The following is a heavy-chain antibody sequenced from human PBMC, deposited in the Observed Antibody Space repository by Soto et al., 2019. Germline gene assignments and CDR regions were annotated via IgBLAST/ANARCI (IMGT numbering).Heavy chain of an antibody. CDR2: ISYDGSNK. CDR3: ARDGVVVAATWPYYYYGMDV. CDR1: GFTFSSYA. J-gene: IGHJ6*02. D-gene: IGHD2-15*01. V-gene: IGHV3-30-3*01. Sequence: QVQLVESGGGVVQPGRSLRLSCAASGFTFSSYAMHWVRQAPGKGLEWVAVISYDGSNKYYADSVKGRFTISRDNSKNTLYLQMNSLRAEDTAVYYCARDGVVVAATWPYYYYGMDVWGQGTTVTVSS.